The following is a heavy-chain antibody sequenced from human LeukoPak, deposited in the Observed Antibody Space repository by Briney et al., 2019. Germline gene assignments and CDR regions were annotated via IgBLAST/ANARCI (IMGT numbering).Heavy chain of an antibody. J-gene: IGHJ4*02. Sequence: GESLKISCKGSGYSFTSYWISWVRQMPGKGLEWMGRIDPSDSYTNYSPSFQGHVTISADKSIGTAYLQWSSLKASDTAMYYCARHSKYYDILTGYYTSWHFDYWGQGTLVTVSS. D-gene: IGHD3-9*01. CDR1: GYSFTSYW. V-gene: IGHV5-10-1*01. CDR3: ARHSKYYDILTGYYTSWHFDY. CDR2: IDPSDSYT.